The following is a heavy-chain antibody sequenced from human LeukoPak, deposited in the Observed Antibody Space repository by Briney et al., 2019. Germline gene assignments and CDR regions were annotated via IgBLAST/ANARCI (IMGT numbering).Heavy chain of an antibody. D-gene: IGHD5-18*01. Sequence: GGSLRLSCAASGFSFSRYAIHWVRQAPGKGLEGVSVVSSDGNNKYYADSVKGRFTISRDNSKNTLFLQMNSLRADDTAVYYCASWTAVVDPDYYYYYMDVWGTGTTVTVSS. V-gene: IGHV3-30*04. CDR1: GFSFSRYA. J-gene: IGHJ6*03. CDR3: ASWTAVVDPDYYYYYMDV. CDR2: VSSDGNNK.